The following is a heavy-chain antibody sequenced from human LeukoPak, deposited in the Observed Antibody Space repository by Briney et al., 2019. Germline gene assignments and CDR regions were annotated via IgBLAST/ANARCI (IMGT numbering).Heavy chain of an antibody. J-gene: IGHJ6*02. CDR1: GFTFSSYA. D-gene: IGHD2-2*01. CDR2: ISGSGGST. CDR3: AKFGIVVVPAALDV. V-gene: IGHV3-23*01. Sequence: PGGSLRLSCAASGFTFSSYAMSWVRQAPGKGLEWVSAISGSGGSTYYADSVKGRFTIPRDNSKNTLYLQMNSLRAEDTAVYYCAKFGIVVVPAALDVWGQGTTVTVSS.